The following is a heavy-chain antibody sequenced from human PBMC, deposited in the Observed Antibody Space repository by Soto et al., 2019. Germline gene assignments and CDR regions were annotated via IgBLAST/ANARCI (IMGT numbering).Heavy chain of an antibody. V-gene: IGHV3-7*03. J-gene: IGHJ5*02. Sequence: EVQLVESGGGLVQPGGSLRLSCAASGFSFSNYWMNWVRLAAGKGPEWVANIRKDGSEKIYVDSVEGRFTISRDNAKNSLFLQMNNLRADDTAMYYCVGGTGWLMDTWGQGTPVIVSS. CDR1: GFSFSNYW. CDR3: VGGTGWLMDT. CDR2: IRKDGSEK. D-gene: IGHD6-19*01.